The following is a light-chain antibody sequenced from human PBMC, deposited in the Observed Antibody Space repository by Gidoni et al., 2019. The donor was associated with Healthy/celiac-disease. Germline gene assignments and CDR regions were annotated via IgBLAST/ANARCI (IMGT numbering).Light chain of an antibody. V-gene: IGLV3-19*01. CDR2: VKN. J-gene: IGLJ2*01. Sequence: SSELTQDPAVSVALGQTVRITCQGDSLRSYYASWYQQKPGQAPVLVIYVKNNRPSGIPDRFSGSSSGNTASLTITGAQAEDEADYYCNSRDSSGNHVVFGGGTKLXV. CDR1: SLRSYY. CDR3: NSRDSSGNHVV.